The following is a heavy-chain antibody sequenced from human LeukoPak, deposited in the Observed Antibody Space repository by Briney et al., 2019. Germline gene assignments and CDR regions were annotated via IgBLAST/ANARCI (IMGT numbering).Heavy chain of an antibody. CDR1: GFTFSSYG. J-gene: IGHJ4*02. D-gene: IGHD1-26*01. V-gene: IGHV3-30*18. CDR3: AKQEIGTTWSVGY. Sequence: GGSLRLSCAASGFTFSSYGMHWVRQAPGKGLEWVAVISYDGGSIYYADSVKGRFTISRDDSKNTLFLQMNSLSAEDTAVNYCAKQEIGTTWSVGYWGQGTLVTVSS. CDR2: ISYDGGSI.